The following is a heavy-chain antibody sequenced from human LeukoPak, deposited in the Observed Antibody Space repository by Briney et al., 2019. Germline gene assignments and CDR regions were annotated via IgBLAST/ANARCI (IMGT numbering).Heavy chain of an antibody. CDR2: ISGYNGNT. CDR3: ARDNYCSSTSCYLGRGWFDP. Sequence: ASVKVSCKASGYTFTSYGIIWVRQAPGQGLEWMGWISGYNGNTNYAQKLQGRVTMTTDTSTSTAYMELRSLRSDDTAVYYCARDNYCSSTSCYLGRGWFDPWGQGTLVTVSS. CDR1: GYTFTSYG. V-gene: IGHV1-18*01. J-gene: IGHJ5*02. D-gene: IGHD2-2*01.